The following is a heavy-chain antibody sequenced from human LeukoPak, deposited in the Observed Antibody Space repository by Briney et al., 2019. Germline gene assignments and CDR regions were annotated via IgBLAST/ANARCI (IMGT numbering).Heavy chain of an antibody. D-gene: IGHD6-13*01. CDR2: MNPNSGNT. V-gene: IGHV1-8*01. Sequence: GASVKVSCKASGYTFTSYDINWVRQATGQGLEWMGWMNPNSGNTGYAQKFQGRVTMTRNTSISTAYMELSSLRSEDTAVYYCARKYSSSWFSSGWYVGDYYYYMDGWGKGTTVTISS. CDR3: ARKYSSSWFSSGWYVGDYYYYMDG. CDR1: GYTFTSYD. J-gene: IGHJ6*03.